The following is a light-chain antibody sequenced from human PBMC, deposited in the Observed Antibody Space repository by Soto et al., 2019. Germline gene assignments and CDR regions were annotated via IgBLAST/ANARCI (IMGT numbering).Light chain of an antibody. V-gene: IGKV1-17*01. J-gene: IGKJ4*01. CDR1: RAIGND. Sequence: DIQMTQSPSSLSASVGDRVTITCRASRAIGNDLGWYQQKPGKAPNRLIYSASRLQSGVPSRFSGSGSGTEFTLTISSLQPEDFATYYCLQHNSFPRAFGAGTKVDIK. CDR3: LQHNSFPRA. CDR2: SAS.